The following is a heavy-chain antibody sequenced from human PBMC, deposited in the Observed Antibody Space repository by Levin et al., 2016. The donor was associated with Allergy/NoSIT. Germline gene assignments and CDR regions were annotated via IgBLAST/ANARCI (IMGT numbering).Heavy chain of an antibody. Sequence: ASVKVSCKASGYTFTSYYIHWVRQAPGQGLEWMGIINPRSGSTTYAQKFQGRLAMTRDTSTSTVYMELSSLRSADTAVYFCAREIWFGGYYQYGMDVWGQGTTVTVSS. V-gene: IGHV1-46*03. CDR2: INPRSGST. D-gene: IGHD3-10*01. J-gene: IGHJ6*02. CDR1: GYTFTSYY. CDR3: AREIWFGGYYQYGMDV.